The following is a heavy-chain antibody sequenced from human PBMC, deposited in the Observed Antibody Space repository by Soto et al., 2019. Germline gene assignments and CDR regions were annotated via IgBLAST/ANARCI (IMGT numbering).Heavy chain of an antibody. Sequence: EQLAESGGCVVQSGRSLRLSCEASGFAFSSFGMHWVRQAPGKGLEWVAVISYDGSDTYFADSVKGRFTISRDNSKNTVYLQMNRLRVEDTAVYYCVKDIHFLGIWYFDLWGRGSLVSVSS. CDR1: GFAFSSFG. CDR3: VKDIHFLGIWYFDL. V-gene: IGHV3-30*18. D-gene: IGHD3-16*01. J-gene: IGHJ2*01. CDR2: ISYDGSDT.